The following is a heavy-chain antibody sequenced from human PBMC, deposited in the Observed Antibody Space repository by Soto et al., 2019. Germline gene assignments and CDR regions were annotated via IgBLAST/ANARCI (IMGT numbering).Heavy chain of an antibody. CDR3: ARAYYDRSGYAVDP. CDR1: GGSISNDD. CDR2: IYKGGSI. Sequence: SETLSLTCRVSGGSISNDDWTWIRQPPGKGLEWIGYIYKGGSINYNPSLKSRVTISVDTSNNQFSLKLSSVTAADTAVYYCARAYYDRSGYAVDPWGQGTLVTVSP. D-gene: IGHD3-22*01. J-gene: IGHJ5*02. V-gene: IGHV4-4*09.